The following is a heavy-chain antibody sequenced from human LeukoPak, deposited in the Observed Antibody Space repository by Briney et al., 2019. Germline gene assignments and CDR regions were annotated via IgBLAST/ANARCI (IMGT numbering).Heavy chain of an antibody. D-gene: IGHD4-23*01. CDR1: GFIFDDYA. CDR3: AKAGGNSGYFQH. CDR2: ISWNSDNI. Sequence: PGGSLRLSCAPSGFIFDDYAMHWVRQAPGKGLEWVSGISWNSDNIGYADSVKGRFTVSRDNAKNSLYLQMNSLRAEDTAFYYCAKAGGNSGYFQHWGQGTLVTVSS. J-gene: IGHJ1*01. V-gene: IGHV3-9*01.